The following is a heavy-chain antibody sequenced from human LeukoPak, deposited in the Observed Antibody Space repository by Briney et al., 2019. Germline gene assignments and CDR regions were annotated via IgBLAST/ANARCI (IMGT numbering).Heavy chain of an antibody. CDR2: ISTYSDNR. CDR1: GYTVTTYG. J-gene: IGHJ5*02. V-gene: IGHV1-18*01. CDR3: ARALDPNCSGGNCYDQ. Sequence: ASGKFSCKASGYTVTTYGIIWGRQAPGQGGGVMGWISTYSDNRNYEQKSQGRVTMTTATSTRTAYMELRSLRYDDTAVYYCARALDPNCSGGNCYDQWGQGTLVTVSS. D-gene: IGHD2-15*01.